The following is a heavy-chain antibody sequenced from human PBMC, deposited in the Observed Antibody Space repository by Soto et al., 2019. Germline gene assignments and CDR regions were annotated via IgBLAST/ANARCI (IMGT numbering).Heavy chain of an antibody. J-gene: IGHJ6*02. CDR1: GGTFSSYA. Sequence: GASVKVSCKASGGTFSSYAISWVRQAPGQGLEWMGGIIPIFGTANYAQKFQGRVTITADKSTSTAYMELSSLRSEDTAVYYCARSYYYDSSGPIGTYYYYGMDVWGQGTTVTVSS. D-gene: IGHD3-22*01. V-gene: IGHV1-69*06. CDR2: IIPIFGTA. CDR3: ARSYYYDSSGPIGTYYYYGMDV.